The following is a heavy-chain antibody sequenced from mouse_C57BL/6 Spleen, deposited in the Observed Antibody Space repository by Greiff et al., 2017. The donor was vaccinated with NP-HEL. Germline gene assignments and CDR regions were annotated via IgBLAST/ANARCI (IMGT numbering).Heavy chain of an antibody. J-gene: IGHJ3*01. CDR1: GFSLTSYG. CDR2: IWRGGST. V-gene: IGHV2-5*01. Sequence: QVQLKQSGPGLVQPSQSLSITCTVSGFSLTSYGVHWVRQSPGKGLEWLGVIWRGGSTDYNAAFMSRLSITKDNSKSQVFFKMNSLQADDIAIYYCAKKGDYYDYGFAYWGQGTLVTVSA. D-gene: IGHD2-4*01. CDR3: AKKGDYYDYGFAY.